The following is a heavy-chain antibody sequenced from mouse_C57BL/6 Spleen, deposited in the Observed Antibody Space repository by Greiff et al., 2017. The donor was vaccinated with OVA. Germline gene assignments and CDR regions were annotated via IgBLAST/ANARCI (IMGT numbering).Heavy chain of an antibody. D-gene: IGHD2-1*01. J-gene: IGHJ3*02. CDR3: AREGIYGTRFGD. CDR1: GYAFTNYL. CDR2: INPGSGGT. Sequence: QVQLQQSGAELVRPGTSVKVSCKASGYAFTNYLIEWVKQRPGQGLEWIGVINPGSGGTNYNEKFKGKATLTADKSSSTAYMQLSSLTSADSAVYFCAREGIYGTRFGDWGQVTLVTVSA. V-gene: IGHV1-54*01.